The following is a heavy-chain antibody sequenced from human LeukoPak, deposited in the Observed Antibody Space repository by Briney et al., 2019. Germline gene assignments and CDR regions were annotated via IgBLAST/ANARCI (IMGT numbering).Heavy chain of an antibody. D-gene: IGHD6-19*01. CDR1: GFNFENYA. CDR3: AREDMSVAGLFDH. CDR2: ISWDGTNI. J-gene: IGHJ4*02. Sequence: PGGSLRLSCAASGFNFENYAMHWVRQPPGKGLEWVSLISWDGTNIYYGDSKEGRFTVSRDNNKKSLYLQMNSLRPEDTALYYCAREDMSVAGLFDHWGQGTLVTVS. V-gene: IGHV3-43D*03.